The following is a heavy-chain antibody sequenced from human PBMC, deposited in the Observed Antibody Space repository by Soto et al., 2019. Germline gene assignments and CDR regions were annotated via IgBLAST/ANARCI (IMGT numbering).Heavy chain of an antibody. Sequence: PGGSLRLSCAASGFTFSSYSMNWVRQAPGKGLEWVSSISSSSSYIYYADSVKGRFTISRDNAKNSLYLQMNSLRAEDTAVYYCAREGIAARWRSGGNNWFDPWGQGALVTVSS. CDR2: ISSSSSYI. V-gene: IGHV3-21*01. CDR1: GFTFSSYS. D-gene: IGHD6-6*01. CDR3: AREGIAARWRSGGNNWFDP. J-gene: IGHJ5*02.